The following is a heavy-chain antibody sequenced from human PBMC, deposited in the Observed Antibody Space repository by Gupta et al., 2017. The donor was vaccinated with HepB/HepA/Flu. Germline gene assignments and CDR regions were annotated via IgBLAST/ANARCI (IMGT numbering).Heavy chain of an antibody. J-gene: IGHJ4*02. D-gene: IGHD2-15*01. Sequence: EVHVLESGGGLVQPGGSLRLSCAASGFTFMRHAMNWFRQVPGEGLEWVSCISHSGGSTYYADSVKGRFTISRDQSDNTLYLQMQSLRVEDTAIYFCAKDFKAYCSGCPDYWGQGTLGTVSS. CDR2: ISHSGGST. V-gene: IGHV3-23*01. CDR3: AKDFKAYCSGCPDY. CDR1: GFTFMRHA.